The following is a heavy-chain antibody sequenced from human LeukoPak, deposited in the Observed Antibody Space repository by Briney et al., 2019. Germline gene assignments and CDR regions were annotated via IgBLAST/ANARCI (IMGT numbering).Heavy chain of an antibody. V-gene: IGHV5-51*01. CDR2: IYPGDSDT. CDR3: ARRGRGYCSSTSCPSWFDP. CDR1: GYRFTSYW. J-gene: IGHJ5*02. D-gene: IGHD2-2*01. Sequence: TPEESLKISCKGSGYRFTSYWIGWVRQMPGKGLEWMGIIYPGDSDTRYSPSFQGQVTISADKSISTAYLQWSSLKASDTAMYYCARRGRGYCSSTSCPSWFDPWGQGTLVTVSS.